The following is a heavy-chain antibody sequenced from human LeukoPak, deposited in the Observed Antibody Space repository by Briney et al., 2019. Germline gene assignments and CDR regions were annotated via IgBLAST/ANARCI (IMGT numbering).Heavy chain of an antibody. CDR3: ARVPVPLYCSSTSCSPRGVFDP. D-gene: IGHD2-2*01. Sequence: ASVTVSCKASGYTFTSYGISWVRQAPGQGLEWMGWISAYNGNTNYAQKLQGRVTMTTDTSTSTAYMELRSLRSDDTAVYYCARVPVPLYCSSTSCSPRGVFDPWGQGTLVTVSS. J-gene: IGHJ5*02. CDR1: GYTFTSYG. CDR2: ISAYNGNT. V-gene: IGHV1-18*01.